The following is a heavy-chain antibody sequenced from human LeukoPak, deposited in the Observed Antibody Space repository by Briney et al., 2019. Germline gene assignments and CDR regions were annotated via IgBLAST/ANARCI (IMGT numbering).Heavy chain of an antibody. CDR2: ISGTSSYM. CDR3: ARDLHYYGSGP. J-gene: IGHJ5*02. CDR1: GFNFRDYS. Sequence: GGSLRLSCVAYGFNFRDYSMHWVRQAPGKGLDWVSGISGTSSYMYYGDSVKGRFTVSRDNAKNSLYLQMESLRVEDTAVYYCARDLHYYGSGPWGQGTLVTVSS. D-gene: IGHD3-10*01. V-gene: IGHV3-21*01.